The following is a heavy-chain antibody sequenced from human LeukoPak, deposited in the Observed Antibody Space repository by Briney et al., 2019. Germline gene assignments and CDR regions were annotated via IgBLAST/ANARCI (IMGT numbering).Heavy chain of an antibody. D-gene: IGHD3-22*01. CDR3: ARGGGDYYYYDSSGESEYFQH. Sequence: SETLSLTCTVSGGSISSYYWSWIRQPPGKGLEWIGYIYYSGSTNYNPSLKSRVTISVDTSKNQFSLKLSSVTAADTAVYYCARGGGDYYYYDSSGESEYFQHWGQGTLVTVSS. CDR2: IYYSGST. V-gene: IGHV4-59*01. CDR1: GGSISSYY. J-gene: IGHJ1*01.